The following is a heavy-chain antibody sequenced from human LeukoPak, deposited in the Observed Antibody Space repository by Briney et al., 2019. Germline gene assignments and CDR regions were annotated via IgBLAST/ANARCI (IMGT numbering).Heavy chain of an antibody. CDR3: AKDWALYSSGWYYFDY. J-gene: IGHJ4*02. Sequence: GRSLRLSCAASGFTFSSYAMSWVRQAPGKGLEWVSAISGSGGSTYYADSVKGRFTISRDNSKNTLYLQMNSLRAEDTAVYYCAKDWALYSSGWYYFDYWGQGTLVTVSS. CDR2: ISGSGGST. D-gene: IGHD6-19*01. CDR1: GFTFSSYA. V-gene: IGHV3-23*01.